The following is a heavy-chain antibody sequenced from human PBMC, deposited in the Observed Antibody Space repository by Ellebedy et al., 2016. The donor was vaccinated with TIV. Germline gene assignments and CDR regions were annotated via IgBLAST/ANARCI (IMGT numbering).Heavy chain of an antibody. CDR1: GGSISSSSYY. CDR3: ACFDY. Sequence: SETLSLXCTVSGGSISSSSYYWGWIRQPPGKGLEWIGEINHSGSTNYNPSLKSRVTISVDTSKNQFSLKLSSVTAADTAVYYCACFDYWGQGTLVTVSS. V-gene: IGHV4-39*07. CDR2: INHSGST. J-gene: IGHJ4*02.